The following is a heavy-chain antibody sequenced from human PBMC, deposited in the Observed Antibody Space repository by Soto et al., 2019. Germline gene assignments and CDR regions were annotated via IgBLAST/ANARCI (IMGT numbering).Heavy chain of an antibody. J-gene: IGHJ4*02. D-gene: IGHD3-22*01. CDR2: IIPIFGTA. V-gene: IGHV1-69*13. CDR1: GGSFSSYA. CDR3: ASPTIVGPGYYFDY. Sequence: GASVEVSCKACGGSFSSYAISWVRQAPGQGLEWMGGIIPIFGTANYAQKFQGRVTITADESTSTAYMELSSLRSEDTAVYYCASPTIVGPGYYFDYWGQGTLVTVSS.